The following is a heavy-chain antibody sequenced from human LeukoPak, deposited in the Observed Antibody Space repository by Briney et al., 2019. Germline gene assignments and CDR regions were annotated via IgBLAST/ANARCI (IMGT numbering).Heavy chain of an antibody. CDR3: AHARHYYDSSGYHDY. D-gene: IGHD3-22*01. J-gene: IGHJ4*02. Sequence: ASVKVSCKASGYTFTDFFIHWVRQAPGLGLQWMGTVNPSNGYTSKAQRFHGRVTMTRDTSTSTVYMELTTLESEDTAVYYCAHARHYYDSSGYHDYWGQGTLVTVSS. CDR2: VNPSNGYT. CDR1: GYTFTDFF. V-gene: IGHV1-46*01.